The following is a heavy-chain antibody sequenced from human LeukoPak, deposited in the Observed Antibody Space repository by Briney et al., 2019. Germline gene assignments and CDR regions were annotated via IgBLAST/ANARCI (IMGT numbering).Heavy chain of an antibody. CDR2: IYYSGST. J-gene: IGHJ4*02. CDR3: ARQGATLIVAYYFDY. CDR1: GGSISSSSYY. Sequence: PSETLSLTCTVSGGSISSSSYYWGWIRQPPGKGLEWIGSIYYSGSTYYNPSLKSRVTISVDTSKNQFSLKLSSVTAADTAVYYCARQGATLIVAYYFDYWGQGTLVTVSS. V-gene: IGHV4-39*01. D-gene: IGHD3-22*01.